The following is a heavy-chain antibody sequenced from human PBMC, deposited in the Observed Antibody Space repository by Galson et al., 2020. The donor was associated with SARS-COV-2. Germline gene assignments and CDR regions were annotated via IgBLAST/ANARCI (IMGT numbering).Heavy chain of an antibody. Sequence: KMSGPTLVKPTETLTLTCAVSGFSLNNTRMGVSWIRQPPGKALEWLAHIFSNDKKSYRTSLKSRLTISKDTSKSQVILSMTSMDPMDTATYYCARILLDPADSSGYYYTYVFFDYWGQGTLVTVSS. V-gene: IGHV2-26*01. D-gene: IGHD3-22*01. J-gene: IGHJ4*02. CDR1: GFSLNNTRMG. CDR3: ARILLDPADSSGYYYTYVFFDY. CDR2: IFSNDKK.